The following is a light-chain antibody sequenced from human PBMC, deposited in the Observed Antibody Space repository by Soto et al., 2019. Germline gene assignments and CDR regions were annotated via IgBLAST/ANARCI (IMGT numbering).Light chain of an antibody. CDR2: DAS. CDR3: HQYGSSWWT. J-gene: IGKJ1*01. CDR1: QSVSYRY. V-gene: IGKV3-20*01. Sequence: EIVLTQSPGTLSLSPGERATLSCRVSQSVSYRYLAWFQQKPGQAPRLLIYDASNRATGIPDRFSGSGSGTDFTLTISRLEPEDYAVYYCHQYGSSWWTFGQGTKVEIK.